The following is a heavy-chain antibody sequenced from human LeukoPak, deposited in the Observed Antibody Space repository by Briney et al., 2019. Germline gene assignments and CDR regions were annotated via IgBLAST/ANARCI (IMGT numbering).Heavy chain of an antibody. CDR2: IDPSDSYT. D-gene: IGHD2-15*01. Sequence: GESLKISCKGSGYSFTSYWISWVRQMPGKGLEWMGRIDPSDSYTNYSPSFQGHVTISADKSISTAYLQWSSLKASDTAMYYCARHDIADMAWFDPWGQGTLVTVSS. V-gene: IGHV5-10-1*01. J-gene: IGHJ5*02. CDR3: ARHDIADMAWFDP. CDR1: GYSFTSYW.